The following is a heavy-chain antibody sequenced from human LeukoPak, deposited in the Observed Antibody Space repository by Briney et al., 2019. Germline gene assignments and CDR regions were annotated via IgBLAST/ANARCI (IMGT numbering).Heavy chain of an antibody. V-gene: IGHV3-11*05. Sequence: GGSLRLSCAASGFTFSDYYMSWIRQAPGKGLEWVSYISSSGSYTKYTDSVKGRFTISRDNAKNSLYLQMNSLRAEDTAVYYCARGVGATPDPFDCWGQGTLVNVSS. CDR2: ISSSGSYT. D-gene: IGHD1-26*01. CDR3: ARGVGATPDPFDC. J-gene: IGHJ4*02. CDR1: GFTFSDYY.